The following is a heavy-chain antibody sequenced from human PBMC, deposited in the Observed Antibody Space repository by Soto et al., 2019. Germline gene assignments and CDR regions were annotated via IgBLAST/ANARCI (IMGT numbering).Heavy chain of an antibody. J-gene: IGHJ4*02. CDR3: ARGCSSSSFYEIFDT. CDR2: IHYSRTT. CDR1: GVSITSGVYY. Sequence: QVQLQESGPGLVKPSQTLSLTCNVSGVSITSGVYYWSWIRRHPGKGLEWLGHIHYSRTTYYNPSFKSRVTMSVDTSKNQFYLKLNAVTAADTAVYYCARGCSSSSFYEIFDTWGQGSLVTVSS. D-gene: IGHD2-2*01. V-gene: IGHV4-31*03.